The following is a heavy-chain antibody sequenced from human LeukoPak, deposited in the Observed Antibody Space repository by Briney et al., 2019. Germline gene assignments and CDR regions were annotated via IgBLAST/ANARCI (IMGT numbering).Heavy chain of an antibody. CDR3: ARCAMVRGVIKWFFDY. CDR1: GYSFTSYW. CDR2: VYPGDSDT. J-gene: IGHJ4*02. Sequence: GESLKISCKGSGYSFTSYWIGWVRQMPGKGLEWMGIVYPGDSDTRYSPSFQGQVTISADKSISTAYLQWSSLKASDTAMYYCARCAMVRGVIKWFFDYWGQGTLVTVSS. V-gene: IGHV5-51*01. D-gene: IGHD3-10*01.